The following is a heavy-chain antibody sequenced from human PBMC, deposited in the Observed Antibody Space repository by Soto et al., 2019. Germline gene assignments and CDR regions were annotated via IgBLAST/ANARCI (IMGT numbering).Heavy chain of an antibody. D-gene: IGHD3-10*01. J-gene: IGHJ4*02. CDR1: GFPFTSYG. Sequence: QVQLVESGGGVVQPGRSLRLSCAASGFPFTSYGMQWVREGPDKGLEWVAIISYDGSDKYYADSVKGRFTISRDNSKNTLYLQMTSLRSEDTALYYCVGGQYYFDYRGQGTLVIVSS. CDR3: VGGQYYFDY. V-gene: IGHV3-30*03. CDR2: ISYDGSDK.